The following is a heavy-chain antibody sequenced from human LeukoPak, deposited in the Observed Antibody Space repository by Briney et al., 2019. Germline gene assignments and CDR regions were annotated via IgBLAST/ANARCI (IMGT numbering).Heavy chain of an antibody. CDR3: ARAGITMTGTHFFVH. CDR1: GYTFTGYY. D-gene: IGHD3-22*01. V-gene: IGHV1-2*02. CDR2: INPNSGGT. Sequence: ASVKVSCKASGYTFTGYYMHWVRQAPGQGLEWMGWINPNSGGTNYAQKFQGRVTMTRDTSISTAYMELSRLRSDDTAVYYCARAGITMTGTHFFVHWGQGTLVTVSS. J-gene: IGHJ1*01.